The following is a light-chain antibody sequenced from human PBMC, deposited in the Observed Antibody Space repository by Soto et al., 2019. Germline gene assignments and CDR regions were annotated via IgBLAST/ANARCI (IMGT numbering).Light chain of an antibody. CDR2: DAS. J-gene: IGKJ1*01. CDR1: QSIGTF. Sequence: EIVLTQSPATLSLSPGERAALSCRASQSIGTFFAWYQQKPGQATSLIIYDASNRANGIPARFSGSGSGTDFTLTISSLEPEDFAFYYCQQCYNWHQWTFGQGTKVDIK. V-gene: IGKV3-11*01. CDR3: QQCYNWHQWT.